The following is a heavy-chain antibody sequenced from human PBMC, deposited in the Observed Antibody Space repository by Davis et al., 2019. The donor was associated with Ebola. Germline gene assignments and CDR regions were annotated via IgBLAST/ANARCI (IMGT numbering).Heavy chain of an antibody. CDR1: GFTFSNYA. Sequence: GESLKISCAASGFTFSNYAMHWVRQAPGKGLEWVAVISYDGSNKYYADSVKGRFTISRDISKNTLYLQMSSLRAEDTAVYYCARDELFDYPFDYWGQGTLVTVSS. CDR3: ARDELFDYPFDY. CDR2: ISYDGSNK. D-gene: IGHD4-11*01. J-gene: IGHJ4*02. V-gene: IGHV3-30-3*01.